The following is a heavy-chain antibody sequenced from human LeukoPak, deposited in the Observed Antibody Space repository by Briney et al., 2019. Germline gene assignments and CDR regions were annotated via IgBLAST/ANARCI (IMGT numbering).Heavy chain of an antibody. V-gene: IGHV3-21*01. CDR2: ISSSSSYI. CDR3: AREDDSSGYYFDY. Sequence: GGSLRLSCAASGFTFSSDSMNWVRQAPGKGLEWVSSISSSSSYIYYADSVKRRFTISKDNAKNSLYLQMNSLRAEDTAVYYCAREDDSSGYYFDYWGQGTLVTVSS. J-gene: IGHJ4*02. CDR1: GFTFSSDS. D-gene: IGHD3-22*01.